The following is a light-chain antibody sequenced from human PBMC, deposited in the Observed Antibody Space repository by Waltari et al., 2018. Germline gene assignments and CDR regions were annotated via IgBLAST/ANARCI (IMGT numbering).Light chain of an antibody. Sequence: DIVMTQSPDSLAVSLGERPTINCKSSLSVLYSSNNKNYLAWYQQKPGPPPKLLIYWASTRESGVPDRFSGSGSGTDFTLTISSLQAEDVAVYYCQQYYSTPITFGQGTRLEIK. J-gene: IGKJ5*01. CDR1: LSVLYSSNNKNY. CDR2: WAS. CDR3: QQYYSTPIT. V-gene: IGKV4-1*01.